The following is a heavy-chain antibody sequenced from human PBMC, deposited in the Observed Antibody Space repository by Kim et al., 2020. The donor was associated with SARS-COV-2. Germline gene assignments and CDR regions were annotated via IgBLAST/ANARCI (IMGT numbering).Heavy chain of an antibody. D-gene: IGHD1-26*01. J-gene: IGHJ5*02. CDR2: IYYSGST. V-gene: IGHV4-39*01. CDR1: GDSISSGSYY. Sequence: SETLSLTCIVSGDSISSGSYYWGWIRQPPGKGLEWIGSIYYSGSTYYNPSLQTRVTISVDTSKHQFSLRLSSVTAADTAVYYCARHIGGSSRRFDPWGQGTLVTVSS. CDR3: ARHIGGSSRRFDP.